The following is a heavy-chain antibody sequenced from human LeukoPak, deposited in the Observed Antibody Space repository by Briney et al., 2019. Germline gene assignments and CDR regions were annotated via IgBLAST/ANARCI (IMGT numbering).Heavy chain of an antibody. Sequence: GGSLRLSCAASGFTFSSYEMNWVRQAPGKGLEWVSYISSSGSTIYYADSVKGRFTISRDNAKNSLYLQMNSLRAEDTAVYYCASLPLQHLRRGYWGQGTLVTLYS. CDR2: ISSSGSTI. V-gene: IGHV3-48*03. CDR1: GFTFSSYE. CDR3: ASLPLQHLRRGY. D-gene: IGHD6-13*01. J-gene: IGHJ4*02.